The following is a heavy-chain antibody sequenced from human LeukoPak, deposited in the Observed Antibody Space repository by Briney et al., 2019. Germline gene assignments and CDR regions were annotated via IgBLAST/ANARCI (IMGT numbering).Heavy chain of an antibody. CDR3: ARSLENDAFDI. CDR2: ISGSGGST. J-gene: IGHJ3*02. Sequence: GGSLRLSCAASGFTLSDYHMSWVRQAPGKGLEWVSAISGSGGSTYYADSVKGRFTISRDNSKNTLYLQMNSLRAEDTAVYYCARSLENDAFDIWGQGTMVTVSS. V-gene: IGHV3-23*01. CDR1: GFTLSDYH. D-gene: IGHD1-1*01.